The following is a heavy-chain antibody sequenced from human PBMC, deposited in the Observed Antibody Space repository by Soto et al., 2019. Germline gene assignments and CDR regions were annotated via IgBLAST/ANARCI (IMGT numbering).Heavy chain of an antibody. J-gene: IGHJ3*02. Sequence: VQLVESGGGLVKPGGSLRLSCAASGFTFSSFSMNWVRQAPEKGLEWVSSTTGSGNNKYYADSVKGRFTISRDNAKNSLYLQMNSLRAEDTDVYFCAKEDDYEAFDIWGQGTMVTVSS. V-gene: IGHV3-21*01. CDR2: TTGSGNNK. D-gene: IGHD4-17*01. CDR3: AKEDDYEAFDI. CDR1: GFTFSSFS.